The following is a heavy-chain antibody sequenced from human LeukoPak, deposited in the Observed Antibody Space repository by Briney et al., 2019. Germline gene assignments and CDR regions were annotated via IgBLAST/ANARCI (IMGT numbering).Heavy chain of an antibody. CDR1: GFXFDDYA. D-gene: IGHD5-18*01. V-gene: IGHV3-43*02. J-gene: IGHJ3*02. CDR3: AKDRIMAYQDTADAFDI. Sequence: GGSLRLSCAASGFXFDDYAMHWVRQAPGKGLEWVSLISGDGDGTYYADSVKGRFTISRDNSKNSLYLQMNSLRTEDTALYYCAKDRIMAYQDTADAFDICGQGTMVTVSS. CDR2: ISGDGDGT.